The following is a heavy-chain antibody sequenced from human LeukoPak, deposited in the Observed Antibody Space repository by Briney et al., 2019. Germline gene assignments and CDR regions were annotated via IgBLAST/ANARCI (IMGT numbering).Heavy chain of an antibody. Sequence: GGSLRLSCAASGFTVSSNYMSWVRQAPGKGLEWVSVIYAGGDTYYADSVKGRFTISRDNSKNTVYLQMHSLRADDTAVYYCARISGTLCFDLWGLGTLVTVSS. V-gene: IGHV3-66*01. J-gene: IGHJ4*02. CDR3: ARISGTLCFDL. CDR1: GFTVSSNY. D-gene: IGHD1-7*01. CDR2: IYAGGDT.